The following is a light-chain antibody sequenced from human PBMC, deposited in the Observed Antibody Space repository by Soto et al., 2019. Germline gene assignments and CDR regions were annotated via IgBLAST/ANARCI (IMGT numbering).Light chain of an antibody. V-gene: IGKV3-20*01. CDR1: QSVSSSY. CDR2: GAS. Sequence: EIVLTQSPGTLSLSPGERATLSCRASQSVSSSYLAWYQQKPGQPPRLLIYGASSRATGIPDRFSGSGSGTDFTLTISSLQSEDFAVYYCQQYNNWTLTFGGGTKVEIK. CDR3: QQYNNWTLT. J-gene: IGKJ4*01.